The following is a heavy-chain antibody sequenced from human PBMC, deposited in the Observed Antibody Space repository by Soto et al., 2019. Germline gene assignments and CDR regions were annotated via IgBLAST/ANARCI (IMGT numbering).Heavy chain of an antibody. D-gene: IGHD6-13*01. CDR1: GGSISSYY. J-gene: IGHJ3*02. CDR3: ARGYSSSWYTSGAFDI. Sequence: QVQLQESGPGLVKPSETLSLTCTVSGGSISSYYWSWIRQPPGKGLEWIGYIYYSGSTNYNPSLTIRVTIPADTAKNPFALKLSCVTAADTAVYYCARGYSSSWYTSGAFDIWGQGTMVTVSS. CDR2: IYYSGST. V-gene: IGHV4-59*01.